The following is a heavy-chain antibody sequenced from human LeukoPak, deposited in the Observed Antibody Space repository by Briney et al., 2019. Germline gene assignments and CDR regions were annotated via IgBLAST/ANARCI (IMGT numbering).Heavy chain of an antibody. Sequence: SETLSLTCAVYDESFSSYPWTCIRQPPGKGLEWIGQIIHSGSTKYNPSLNGRVTMSVDTSKNQFSLKLTSVTAADTAVYYCSRGAPGYWGQGTLVTVSS. CDR2: IIHSGST. V-gene: IGHV4-34*12. CDR3: SRGAPGY. D-gene: IGHD4/OR15-4a*01. CDR1: DESFSSYP. J-gene: IGHJ4*02.